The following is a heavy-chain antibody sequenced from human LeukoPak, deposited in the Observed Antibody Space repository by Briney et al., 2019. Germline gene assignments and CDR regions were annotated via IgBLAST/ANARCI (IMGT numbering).Heavy chain of an antibody. CDR3: AKGSNQWYFDY. D-gene: IGHD6-19*01. V-gene: IGHV3-30*04. Sequence: GGSLRLSCAASGFTFSSYVMHWVRQAPGKGLEWVAIISYDGSNEYYADSVKGRFIISRDNSKNTLYLQMNSLRAEDTAVYYCAKGSNQWYFDYWGQGTLVTVSS. CDR1: GFTFSSYV. CDR2: ISYDGSNE. J-gene: IGHJ4*02.